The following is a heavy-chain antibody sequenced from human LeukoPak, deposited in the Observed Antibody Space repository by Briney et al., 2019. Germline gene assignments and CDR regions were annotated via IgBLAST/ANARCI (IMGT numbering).Heavy chain of an antibody. CDR3: ARDQRMYYDFWSGYYIYYYYGMDV. CDR1: GFTFSSYA. D-gene: IGHD3-3*01. CDR2: ISYDGSNK. J-gene: IGHJ6*02. Sequence: PGGSLRLSCAASGFTFSSYAMHWVRQASGKGLEWVAVISYDGSNKYYADSVKGRFTISRDNSKNTLYLQMNSLRAEDTAVYYCARDQRMYYDFWSGYYIYYYYGMDVWGQGTTVTVSS. V-gene: IGHV3-30*04.